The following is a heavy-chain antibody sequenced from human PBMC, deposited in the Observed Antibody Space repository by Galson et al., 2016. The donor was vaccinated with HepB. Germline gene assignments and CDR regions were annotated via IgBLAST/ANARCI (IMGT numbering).Heavy chain of an antibody. Sequence: SLRLSCAASGFTFKTYAMHWVRQAPGKGLDWVAVIWHDGSKKYFADSTKGRFTVSRDNSKKTLYLQMNSLSVEDTAVYYCARGDPRYSSGWGPDHWGQGTPVAVSS. J-gene: IGHJ4*02. D-gene: IGHD6-19*01. V-gene: IGHV3-33*01. CDR2: IWHDGSKK. CDR3: ARGDPRYSSGWGPDH. CDR1: GFTFKTYA.